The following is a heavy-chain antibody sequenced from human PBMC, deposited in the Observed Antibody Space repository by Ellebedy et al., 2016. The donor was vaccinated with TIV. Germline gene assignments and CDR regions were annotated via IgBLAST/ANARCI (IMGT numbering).Heavy chain of an antibody. D-gene: IGHD1-26*01. J-gene: IGHJ6*03. Sequence: GGSLRLSXAASGFTFSSYWMHWVRQAPGKGLVWVSRINSDGSSTSYADSVKGRFTISRDNSKNTLYLQMNSLRAEDTAVYYCARSGYYDYYYMDVWGKGTTVTVSS. CDR1: GFTFSSYW. CDR3: ARSGYYDYYYMDV. V-gene: IGHV3-74*01. CDR2: INSDGSST.